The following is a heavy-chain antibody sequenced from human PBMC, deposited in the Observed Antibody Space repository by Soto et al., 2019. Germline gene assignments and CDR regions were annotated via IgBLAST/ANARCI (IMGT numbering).Heavy chain of an antibody. CDR3: AKGRGSGWAWYFDN. J-gene: IGHJ4*02. CDR1: GFTFKESA. D-gene: IGHD6-19*01. Sequence: GGSLRLTCAASGFTFKESAMNWVRQAPGQGLERVASISDTGASTWYAESVRGRLSISRDNSMNTLYLQMNSLRGEDTAVYYCAKGRGSGWAWYFDNWGQGTLVTVSS. CDR2: ISDTGAST. V-gene: IGHV3-23*01.